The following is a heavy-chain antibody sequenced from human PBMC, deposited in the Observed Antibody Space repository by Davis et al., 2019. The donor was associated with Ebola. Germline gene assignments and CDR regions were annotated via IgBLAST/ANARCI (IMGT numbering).Heavy chain of an antibody. D-gene: IGHD3-10*01. CDR3: ARLLIIWFGELLSTPRGFDP. CDR1: GGSISSYY. CDR2: IYYSGST. J-gene: IGHJ5*02. V-gene: IGHV4-59*12. Sequence: SETLSLTCTVSGGSISSYYWSWIRQPPGKGLEWIGYIYYSGSTNYNPSLKSRVTISVDTSKNQFSLKLSSVTAADTAVYYCARLLIIWFGELLSTPRGFDPWGQGTLVTVSS.